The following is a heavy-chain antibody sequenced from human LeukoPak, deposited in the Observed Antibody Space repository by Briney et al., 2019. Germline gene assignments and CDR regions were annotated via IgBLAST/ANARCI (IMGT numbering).Heavy chain of an antibody. D-gene: IGHD1-26*01. Sequence: SGTLSLTCTVSGGSISSSSYYWGWIRQPPGKGLEWIGSIYYSGSTYYNPSLKSRVTISVDRSKNQFSLKLSSVTAADTAVYYCARVGFGSYYVFDYWGQGTLVTVSS. CDR3: ARVGFGSYYVFDY. J-gene: IGHJ4*02. CDR1: GGSISSSSYY. CDR2: IYYSGST. V-gene: IGHV4-39*07.